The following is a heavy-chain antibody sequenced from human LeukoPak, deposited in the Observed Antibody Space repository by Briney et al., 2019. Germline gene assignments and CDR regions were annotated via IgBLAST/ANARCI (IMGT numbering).Heavy chain of an antibody. CDR3: ARGPDRYDSSGYYVSDFDY. CDR2: INPSGGST. D-gene: IGHD3-22*01. Sequence: GASVKVSCKASGYTFTSYYMHWVRQAPGQGLERMGIINPSGGSTSYAQKFQGRVTMTRDTSTSTVYMELSSLRSEDTAVYYCARGPDRYDSSGYYVSDFDYWGQGTLVTVSS. J-gene: IGHJ4*02. V-gene: IGHV1-46*01. CDR1: GYTFTSYY.